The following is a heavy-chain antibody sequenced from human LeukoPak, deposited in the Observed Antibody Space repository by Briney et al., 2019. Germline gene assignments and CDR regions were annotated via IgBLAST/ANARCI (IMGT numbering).Heavy chain of an antibody. V-gene: IGHV1-8*01. Sequence: ASVKVSCKASGYTFTSYDINWVRQATGQGLEWMGWMNPNSGNTGYAQKFQGRVTMTRNTSISTAYMELSSLRSEDTAVYYCARDGEYSYYYYMDVWGKGTTVTVSS. J-gene: IGHJ6*03. CDR2: MNPNSGNT. CDR3: ARDGEYSYYYYMDV. CDR1: GYTFTSYD. D-gene: IGHD2/OR15-2a*01.